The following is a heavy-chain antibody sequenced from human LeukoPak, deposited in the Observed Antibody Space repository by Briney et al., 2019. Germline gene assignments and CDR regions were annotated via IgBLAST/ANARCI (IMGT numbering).Heavy chain of an antibody. V-gene: IGHV4-59*08. CDR1: GGSISSYY. J-gene: IGHJ4*02. D-gene: IGHD3-22*01. Sequence: SDTLSLTCTVSGGSISSYYWSWIRQPPGKGLEWIGYIYYSGSTNYNPSLKSRVAISVDTSKNQFSLKLSSVTAADTAVYYCARGRYYDSSGYYRYWGQGTLVTVSS. CDR2: IYYSGST. CDR3: ARGRYYDSSGYYRY.